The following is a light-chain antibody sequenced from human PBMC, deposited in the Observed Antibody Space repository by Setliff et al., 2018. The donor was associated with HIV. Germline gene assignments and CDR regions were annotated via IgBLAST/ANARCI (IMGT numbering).Light chain of an antibody. CDR2: SDN. Sequence: QSVLTQPPLASGTPGQRVTISCSGSGPNIGRNTVNWYQNRPGLAPKLLIFSDNHRPSVVPDRFSGSKSGTSASLAISGLQSEDAADYYCAAWDDSLNGYVFGTGTKVTVL. CDR3: AAWDDSLNGYV. V-gene: IGLV1-44*01. CDR1: GPNIGRNT. J-gene: IGLJ1*01.